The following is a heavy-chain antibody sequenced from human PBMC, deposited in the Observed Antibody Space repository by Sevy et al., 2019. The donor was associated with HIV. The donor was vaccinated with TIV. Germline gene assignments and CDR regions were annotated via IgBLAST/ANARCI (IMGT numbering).Heavy chain of an antibody. CDR3: AGENAWGRGYS. CDR2: IYYNGHI. CDR1: GGSITSLY. D-gene: IGHD1-26*01. Sequence: WETLSLTCTVSGGSITSLYWNWIRQPPGKGLEWIANIYYNGHINYNPSLKSRVTLSLDTSNNQFSLSLSSVTAADTAMYYCAGENAWGRGYSWGQGTLVTVSS. J-gene: IGHJ4*02. V-gene: IGHV4-59*08.